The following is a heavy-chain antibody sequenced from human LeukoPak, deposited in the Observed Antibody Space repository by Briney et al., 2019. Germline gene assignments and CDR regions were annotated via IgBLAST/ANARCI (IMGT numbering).Heavy chain of an antibody. V-gene: IGHV3-66*01. CDR3: ARNDFWSGYGYGMDV. D-gene: IGHD3-3*01. CDR2: IYSGGST. Sequence: PGGSLRLSCAASGFTFSSNYMSWVRQAPGKGLEWVSVIYSGGSTYYADSVKGRFTISRDNSKNTLYLQMNSLRAEDTAVYYCARNDFWSGYGYGMDVWGQGTTVTVSS. J-gene: IGHJ6*02. CDR1: GFTFSSNY.